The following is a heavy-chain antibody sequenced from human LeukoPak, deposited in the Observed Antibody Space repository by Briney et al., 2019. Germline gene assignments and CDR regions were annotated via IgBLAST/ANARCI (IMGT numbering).Heavy chain of an antibody. J-gene: IGHJ4*02. Sequence: PSQTLSLTCTVSGGSLSSGDYYWRWLRQPPGKGLEWIGYIYYSGITYYNPSLKSRVTISVDTSKNQFSLKLSSVTAADTAVYYCAKASVDTAMVYYWGQGTLVTVSS. D-gene: IGHD5-18*01. CDR2: IYYSGIT. CDR3: AKASVDTAMVYY. CDR1: GGSLSSGDYY. V-gene: IGHV4-30-4*01.